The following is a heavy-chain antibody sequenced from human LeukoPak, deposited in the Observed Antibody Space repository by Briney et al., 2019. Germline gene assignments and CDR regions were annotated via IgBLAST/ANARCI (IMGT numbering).Heavy chain of an antibody. J-gene: IGHJ4*02. V-gene: IGHV1-69*04. CDR2: IIPILGIA. CDR3: ARDSGSHYFDY. CDR1: GGTFSSYA. Sequence: SVKVSCKASGGTFSSYAISWLRQAPGQGLEWMGRIIPILGIANYAQKFQGRVTITADKSTSTAYMELSSLRSEDTAVYYRARDSGSHYFDYWGQGTLVTVSS. D-gene: IGHD1-26*01.